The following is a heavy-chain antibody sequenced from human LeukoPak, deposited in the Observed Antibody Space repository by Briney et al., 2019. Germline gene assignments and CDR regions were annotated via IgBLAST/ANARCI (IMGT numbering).Heavy chain of an antibody. Sequence: GGSLRLSCSASGFTFSSYAMHWVRQAPGKGLEYVSAISSNGGSTYYADSVKGRFTISRDNSKNMLYLQMNSLRAEDTAVYYCAKWKYSNSGIDDYWGQGTLVTVSS. V-gene: IGHV3-64*04. J-gene: IGHJ4*02. D-gene: IGHD6-6*01. CDR1: GFTFSSYA. CDR3: AKWKYSNSGIDDY. CDR2: ISSNGGST.